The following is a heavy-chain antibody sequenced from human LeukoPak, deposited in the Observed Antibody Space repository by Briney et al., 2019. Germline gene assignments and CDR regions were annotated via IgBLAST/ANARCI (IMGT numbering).Heavy chain of an antibody. CDR1: GYTFTSYY. J-gene: IGHJ4*02. D-gene: IGHD3-16*01. V-gene: IGHV1-46*01. Sequence: GASVKVSCKASGYTFTSYYMHWVRQAPGQGLEWMGIINPRGGSTSYAQKFQGRVTMTRDMSTSTVYMELSSLRAEDTAVYYCSGWGGGELWSQGLDYWGQGTLVTVSS. CDR3: SGWGGGELWSQGLDY. CDR2: INPRGGST.